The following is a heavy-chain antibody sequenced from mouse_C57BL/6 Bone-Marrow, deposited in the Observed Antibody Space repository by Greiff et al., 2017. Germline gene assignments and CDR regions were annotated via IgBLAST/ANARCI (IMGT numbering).Heavy chain of an antibody. CDR2: IYPGGGYT. Sequence: VQLQQSGAELVRPGTSVKMSCKASGYTFTNYWIGWAKQRPGHGLEWIGDIYPGGGYTNYNEKFKGKATLTADKSSSTAYMQLRSLTSEDSAIYCCARSSYYSSWFAYWGQGTLVTVSA. D-gene: IGHD2-12*01. CDR1: GYTFTNYW. J-gene: IGHJ3*01. V-gene: IGHV1-63*01. CDR3: ARSSYYSSWFAY.